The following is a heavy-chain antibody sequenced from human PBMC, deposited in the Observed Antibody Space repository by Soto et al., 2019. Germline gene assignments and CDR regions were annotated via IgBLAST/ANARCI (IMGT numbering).Heavy chain of an antibody. CDR1: GFTFSSYA. D-gene: IGHD2-2*01. CDR3: AKPSLGNNVGAFDP. J-gene: IGHJ5*02. V-gene: IGHV3-23*01. CDR2: ISGSGGST. Sequence: EGSLRLSCAASGFTFSSYAMSWVRQAPGKGLEWVSAISGSGGSTYYADSVKGRFTISRDNSKNTLYLQMNSLRAEDTAVYYCAKPSLGNNVGAFDPWGQGTLVTVSS.